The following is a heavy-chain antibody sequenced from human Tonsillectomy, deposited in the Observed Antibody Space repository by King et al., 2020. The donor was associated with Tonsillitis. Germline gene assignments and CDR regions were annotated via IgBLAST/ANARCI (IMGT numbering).Heavy chain of an antibody. Sequence: TLKESGPTLVKPTQTLTLTCTLSGFSLSTTELNVGWMRQPPGKALEWLSPIYWDDDQRYSPSLRSRLTITRDPSQNQVVLTMTNMDPVDTATYFCAHQLTVGARVFDYWGQGTLVTVSS. D-gene: IGHD4-23*01. CDR2: IYWDDDQ. CDR3: AHQLTVGARVFDY. V-gene: IGHV2-5*02. CDR1: GFSLSTTELN. J-gene: IGHJ4*02.